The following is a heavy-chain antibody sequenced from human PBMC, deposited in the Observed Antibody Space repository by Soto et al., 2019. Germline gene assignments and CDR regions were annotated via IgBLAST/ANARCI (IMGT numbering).Heavy chain of an antibody. CDR2: IYYSGST. CDR1: GGSISSSSYY. J-gene: IGHJ6*03. D-gene: IGHD2-2*01. Sequence: SETLSLTCTVSGGSISSSSYYWGWIRQPPGKGLEWIGSIYYSGSTYYNPSLKSRVTISVDTSKNQFSLKLSSVTAADTAVYYCARAGGYCSSTSCYSYYYYYMDVWGKGTTVTVSS. CDR3: ARAGGYCSSTSCYSYYYYYMDV. V-gene: IGHV4-39*01.